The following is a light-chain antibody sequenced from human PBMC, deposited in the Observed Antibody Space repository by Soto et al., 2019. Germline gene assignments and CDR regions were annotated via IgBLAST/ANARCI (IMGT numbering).Light chain of an antibody. CDR1: QSVSSY. J-gene: IGKJ5*01. Sequence: DIVLPQSHATVSLSPGERATLSCRASQSVSSYLAWYQQKPGQAPRLLIYDASNRATGIPARFSGSGSGTDFTLTISSLEPEDFAVYYCQQRSYWPITFGQGALLEIK. CDR3: QQRSYWPIT. V-gene: IGKV3-11*01. CDR2: DAS.